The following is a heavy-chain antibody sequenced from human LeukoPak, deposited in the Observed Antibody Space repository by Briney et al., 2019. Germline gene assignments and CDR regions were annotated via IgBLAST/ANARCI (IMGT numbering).Heavy chain of an antibody. V-gene: IGHV4-34*01. CDR3: ARVDGPGSYFDF. CDR1: GGSISSYY. J-gene: IGHJ4*02. Sequence: SETLSLTCTVSGGSISSYYWSWIRQPPGKGLEWIGEINHSGSTNYNPSLKSRVTISVDTSKNQFSLKLSSVTAADTAVYYCARVDGPGSYFDFWGQGTLVTVSS. D-gene: IGHD3-10*01. CDR2: INHSGST.